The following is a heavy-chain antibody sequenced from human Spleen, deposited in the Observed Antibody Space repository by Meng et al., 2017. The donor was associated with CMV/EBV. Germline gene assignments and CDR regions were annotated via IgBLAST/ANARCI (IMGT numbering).Heavy chain of an antibody. D-gene: IGHD3-9*01. CDR3: ARDSIAARYFDWLRGGDYYYGMDV. V-gene: IGHV3-52*01. CDR1: GFTFSSSW. J-gene: IGHJ6*02. Sequence: GESLKISCAASGFTFSSSWMHWVCQAPEKGLEWVADIKCDGSEKYYIDSVKGRLTISRDNAKNSIYLQLNSLRAEDMTVYYCARDSIAARYFDWLRGGDYYYGMDVWGQGTTVTVSS. CDR2: IKCDGSEK.